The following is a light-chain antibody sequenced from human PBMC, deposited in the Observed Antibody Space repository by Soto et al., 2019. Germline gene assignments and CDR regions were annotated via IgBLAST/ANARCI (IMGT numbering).Light chain of an antibody. CDR3: QQSYSTPRT. Sequence: DIQMTQSPSSPSASVVDRVTITFRASQSISSYLNWYQQKPGKAPKLLIYAASSLQSGVPSRFSGSGSGTDFTLTISSLQPEDFATYYCQQSYSTPRTFGQGTKVDIK. CDR1: QSISSY. V-gene: IGKV1-39*01. J-gene: IGKJ1*01. CDR2: AAS.